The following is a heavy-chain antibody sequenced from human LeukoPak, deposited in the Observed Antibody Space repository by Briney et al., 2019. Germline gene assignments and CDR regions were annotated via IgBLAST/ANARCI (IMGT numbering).Heavy chain of an antibody. J-gene: IGHJ4*02. CDR2: IYSGGST. CDR1: GLTVSSNY. D-gene: IGHD5-12*01. CDR3: ARAGRDGYNYADY. Sequence: GGSLRLSCAASGLTVSSNYMSWVRQAPGNGLEWVSVIYSGGSTYYADSVKGRFTISRDNSKNTLYLQMNSLRAEDTAVYYCARAGRDGYNYADYWGPGTLVTVSS. V-gene: IGHV3-53*01.